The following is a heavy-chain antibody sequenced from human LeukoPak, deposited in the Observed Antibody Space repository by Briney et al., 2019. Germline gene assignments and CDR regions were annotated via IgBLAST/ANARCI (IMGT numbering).Heavy chain of an antibody. Sequence: PGGSLRLSCAASGFTFSRYWMSWVRQAPGKGLEWVANIKQDGSEKYYVDSVKGRFTISRDNAKDSLYLQMNSLRAEDTAVHFCARVRRAKRQNRYYFYYYMDVWGKGTTVTVSS. V-gene: IGHV3-7*01. CDR3: ARVRRAKRQNRYYFYYYMDV. CDR1: GFTFSRYW. J-gene: IGHJ6*03. CDR2: IKQDGSEK. D-gene: IGHD1-14*01.